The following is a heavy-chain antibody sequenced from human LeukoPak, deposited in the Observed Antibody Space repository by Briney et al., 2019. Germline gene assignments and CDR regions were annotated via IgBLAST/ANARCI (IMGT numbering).Heavy chain of an antibody. D-gene: IGHD3-22*01. Sequence: GGSLRLSYTASGFIFSSFWMAWVRQAPGKGLEWVANIKPDGSLQFYGDSVKGRFTISRDNAKNSLYLQMNNLRAEDTALYYCATSYDSSGCDWGQGTLVTVSS. CDR1: GFIFSSFW. CDR2: IKPDGSLQ. V-gene: IGHV3-7*01. CDR3: ATSYDSSGCD. J-gene: IGHJ4*02.